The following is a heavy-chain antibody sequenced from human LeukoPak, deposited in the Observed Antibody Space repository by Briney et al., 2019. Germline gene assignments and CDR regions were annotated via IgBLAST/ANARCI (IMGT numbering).Heavy chain of an antibody. D-gene: IGHD2-2*01. Sequence: GGSLRLSCAASGFTFSSYSMNWVRQAPGKGLEWVSSISSSSSYIYYADSVKGRFTISRDNAKNSLYLQMNSLRAEDTAVYYCARVGYCSSTSCYNGFDPWGQGTLVTVSS. CDR2: ISSSSSYI. CDR3: ARVGYCSSTSCYNGFDP. CDR1: GFTFSSYS. J-gene: IGHJ5*02. V-gene: IGHV3-21*01.